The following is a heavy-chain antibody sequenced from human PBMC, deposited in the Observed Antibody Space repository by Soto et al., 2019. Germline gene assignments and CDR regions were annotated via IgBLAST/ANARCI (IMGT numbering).Heavy chain of an antibody. Sequence: QVQLVQSGAEVKKPGASVKVSCTASGYTFTSFGISWVRQAPGQGLEWMGWISAYNGNTNYAENLQGRVTMTTDTATSTAYMELRSLRSDDTAVYYCARDHRGGTDAFDIWGQGTMVTVSS. V-gene: IGHV1-18*01. CDR1: GYTFTSFG. CDR2: ISAYNGNT. D-gene: IGHD2-15*01. CDR3: ARDHRGGTDAFDI. J-gene: IGHJ3*02.